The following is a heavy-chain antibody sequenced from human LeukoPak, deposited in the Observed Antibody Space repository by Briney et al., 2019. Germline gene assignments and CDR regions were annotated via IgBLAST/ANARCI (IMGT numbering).Heavy chain of an antibody. CDR1: GFTVSTNF. D-gene: IGHD1/OR15-1a*01. V-gene: IGHV3-53*01. J-gene: IGHJ4*02. CDR3: ATGGRSGVALEQ. Sequence: PGGSLRLSCAASGFTVSTNFMSWVRQAPGKGLEWVSIIFSGGNTYYADSVMGRFTISRDNSKTTLFLQMNSLKAEDTAVYYCATGGRSGVALEQWGQGTLVTVSS. CDR2: IFSGGNT.